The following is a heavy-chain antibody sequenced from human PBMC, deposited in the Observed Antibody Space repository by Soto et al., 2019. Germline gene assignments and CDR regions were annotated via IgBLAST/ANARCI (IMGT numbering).Heavy chain of an antibody. Sequence: GESLKISCKGSGYSFTSYWIGWVRQMPGKGLEWMGIIYPGDSDTRYSPSFQGQATISADKSISTAYLQWSSLKASDTAMYYCARGRGYCSGGSCYPDYWGQGTLVTVSS. V-gene: IGHV5-51*01. CDR2: IYPGDSDT. CDR3: ARGRGYCSGGSCYPDY. J-gene: IGHJ4*02. CDR1: GYSFTSYW. D-gene: IGHD2-15*01.